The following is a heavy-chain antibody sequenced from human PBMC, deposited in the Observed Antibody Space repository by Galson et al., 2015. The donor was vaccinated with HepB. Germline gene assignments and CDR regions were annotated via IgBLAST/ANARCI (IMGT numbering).Heavy chain of an antibody. Sequence: ETLSLTCTVSGGSISSSSYYWGWLRPPPGKGLAWIGSFYYTGNTHYNPSPKSRVTISGDTCKHQFSLKLNSVTAADTAVYYCASFVGASPGYYWGQGTLVTVSS. CDR3: ASFVGASPGYY. CDR1: GGSISSSSYY. J-gene: IGHJ4*02. D-gene: IGHD1-26*01. V-gene: IGHV4-39*01. CDR2: FYYTGNT.